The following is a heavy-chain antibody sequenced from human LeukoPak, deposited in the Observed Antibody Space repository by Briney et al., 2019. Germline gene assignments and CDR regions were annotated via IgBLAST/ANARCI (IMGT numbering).Heavy chain of an antibody. CDR3: ARDTAIFEY. CDR2: INHSGST. CDR1: GGSFSGYY. V-gene: IGHV4-34*01. D-gene: IGHD5-18*01. J-gene: IGHJ4*02. Sequence: SETLSLTCAVYGGSFSGYYWSWIRQPPGKGLEWIGEINHSGSTNYNPSLKSRVTMSVDASKNQFSLKLSSVTAADTAVYYCARDTAIFEYWGQGTLVSVSS.